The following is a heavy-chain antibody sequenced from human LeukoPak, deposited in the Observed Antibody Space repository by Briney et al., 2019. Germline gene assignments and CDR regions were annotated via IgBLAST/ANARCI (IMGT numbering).Heavy chain of an antibody. CDR3: ARDRGARYDDY. J-gene: IGHJ4*02. V-gene: IGHV3-33*01. CDR1: KFTFRNHG. D-gene: IGHD3-16*01. Sequence: GRSLRLSCAASKFTFRNHGMHWVRQAPGKGLEWVAIIWYDGSKQYYADSVKGRFTISRDNSKDTLYLQMNSLRDEDTAVYYCARDRGARYDDYWGQGTQVSVSS. CDR2: IWYDGSKQ.